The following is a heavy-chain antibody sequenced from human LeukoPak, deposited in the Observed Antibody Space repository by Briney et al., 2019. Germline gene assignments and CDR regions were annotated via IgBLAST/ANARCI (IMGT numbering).Heavy chain of an antibody. V-gene: IGHV3-53*01. CDR2: IYSGGST. CDR3: AGGRVTGRSDF. Sequence: GGSLRLSWAASGFTVSRNYVSWVRQAPGKGLEWVSIIYSGGSTYYTDSVKGQFTISRDISKNTLYLQMNSLRAEDTAVYYCAGGRVTGRSDFWGQGTLVTVSS. D-gene: IGHD3-9*01. J-gene: IGHJ4*02. CDR1: GFTVSRNY.